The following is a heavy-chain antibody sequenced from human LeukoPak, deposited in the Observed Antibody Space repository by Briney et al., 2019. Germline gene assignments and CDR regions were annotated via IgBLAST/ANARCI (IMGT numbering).Heavy chain of an antibody. J-gene: IGHJ4*02. CDR2: ITSKSQGGAT. CDR1: GFSFPDHT. CDR3: TRGRCSARLIDY. D-gene: IGHD2-15*01. Sequence: PGGSLRLSCATSGFSFPDHTINWVRQAPGKGLEWVGYITSKSQGGATQYAASVADRITISRDDSRDITYLELNNLQAEDSGVYYCTRGRCSARLIDYWGQGVLVTVSS. V-gene: IGHV3-49*04.